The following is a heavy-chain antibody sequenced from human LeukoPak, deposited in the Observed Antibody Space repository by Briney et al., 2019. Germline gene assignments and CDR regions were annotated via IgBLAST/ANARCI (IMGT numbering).Heavy chain of an antibody. D-gene: IGHD3-10*01. CDR3: AKGPRRFGELLAVYYGMDV. CDR2: ITSGVGIA. V-gene: IGHV3-23*01. CDR1: GFTFSNYG. Sequence: PGGSLRLSCAASGFTFSNYGMNWVRQAPGKGLKWGSIITSGVGIAYYADSLKGRFTISRDNSKNTLYLQMNSLRAEDTAVYYCAKGPRRFGELLAVYYGMDVWGEGTTVTVSS. J-gene: IGHJ6*04.